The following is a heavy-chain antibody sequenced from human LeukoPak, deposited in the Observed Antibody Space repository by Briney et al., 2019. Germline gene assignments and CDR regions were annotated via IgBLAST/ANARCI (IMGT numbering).Heavy chain of an antibody. CDR3: ARGDKSSGWYFFDY. J-gene: IGHJ4*02. Sequence: GGSLRLSCAASGFTFSSYSMNWVRQAPGKGLEWVSYISSSSTIYYADSVKGRFTIFRDNSKNTLYLQMNSLRAEDTAVYYCARGDKSSGWYFFDYWGQGTLVTVSS. CDR1: GFTFSSYS. D-gene: IGHD6-19*01. V-gene: IGHV3-48*01. CDR2: ISSSSTI.